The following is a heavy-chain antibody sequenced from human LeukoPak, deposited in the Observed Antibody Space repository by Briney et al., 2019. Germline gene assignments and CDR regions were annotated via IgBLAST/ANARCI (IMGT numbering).Heavy chain of an antibody. Sequence: PSETLSLTCTVSGGSISSYYWSWIRQPPGKGLEWIGYIYHSGSTNYNPSLKSRVTISVDTSKNQFSLKLTSVTAADTAVYYCARETSSSWFDYWGQGTLVTVSS. V-gene: IGHV4-59*01. CDR2: IYHSGST. CDR3: ARETSSSWFDY. D-gene: IGHD6-13*01. J-gene: IGHJ4*02. CDR1: GGSISSYY.